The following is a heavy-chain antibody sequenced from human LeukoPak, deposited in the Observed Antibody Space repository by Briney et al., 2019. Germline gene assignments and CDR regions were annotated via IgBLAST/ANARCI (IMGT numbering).Heavy chain of an antibody. Sequence: SETLSLTCTVSGYSISSGYYWGWIRQPPGKGLEWIGIIDHSGSTYYNPSLENRVTISVDTSKNQFSLKLTSVTAADTAVYYCARTTEAHSWRTRYYDYYMDVWGKGTTVTVSS. CDR3: ARTTEAHSWRTRYYDYYMDV. CDR1: GYSISSGYY. V-gene: IGHV4-38-2*02. J-gene: IGHJ6*03. CDR2: IDHSGST. D-gene: IGHD6-13*01.